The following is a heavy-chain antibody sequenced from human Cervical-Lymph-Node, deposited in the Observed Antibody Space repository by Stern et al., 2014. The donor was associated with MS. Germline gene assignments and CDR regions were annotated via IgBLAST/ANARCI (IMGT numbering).Heavy chain of an antibody. D-gene: IGHD2-2*01. V-gene: IGHV1-3*01. CDR2: INAGNGNT. CDR1: GYTFTSYA. Sequence: QVQLVQSGAEVKKPGASVKVSCKASGYTFTSYAMHWVRQAPGQRLEWIGWINAGNGNTKYSQKFQGRVTITRDTSASTAYMELSSLRSEDTAVYYCARGVPEPDYYGMDVWGQGTTVTVSS. J-gene: IGHJ6*02. CDR3: ARGVPEPDYYGMDV.